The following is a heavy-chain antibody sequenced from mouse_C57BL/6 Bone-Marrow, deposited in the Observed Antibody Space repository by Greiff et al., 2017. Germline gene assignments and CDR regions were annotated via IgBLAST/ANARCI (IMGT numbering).Heavy chain of an antibody. Sequence: QVQLKESGPGLLQSSQTLSLTCSFSGFSLSTSGMGVSWIRQPSGKGLEWLAHIYWDDDKRYNPSLKSRLTISKDTSRTQVFLKITSVDTAYTATYYCARGYYGSSPFYAMDYWGQGTSVTVSS. V-gene: IGHV8-12*01. CDR3: ARGYYGSSPFYAMDY. J-gene: IGHJ4*01. CDR2: IYWDDDK. D-gene: IGHD1-1*01. CDR1: GFSLSTSGMG.